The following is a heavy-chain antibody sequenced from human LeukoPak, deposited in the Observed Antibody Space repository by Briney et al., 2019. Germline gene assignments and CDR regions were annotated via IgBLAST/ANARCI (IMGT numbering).Heavy chain of an antibody. J-gene: IGHJ3*02. CDR2: ISDVGTTQ. V-gene: IGHV3-48*03. CDR3: ARDRSKVTAYDDALDI. D-gene: IGHD2-21*02. CDR1: GFTFRSYE. Sequence: GGSLRLSCAASGFTFRSYELNWVRQAPGKGLEWVSYISDVGTTQHYADSVKGRFIICRDNAKNLLHLLMNSLTTEDTAVYYCARDRSKVTAYDDALDIWGQGTMVIVSS.